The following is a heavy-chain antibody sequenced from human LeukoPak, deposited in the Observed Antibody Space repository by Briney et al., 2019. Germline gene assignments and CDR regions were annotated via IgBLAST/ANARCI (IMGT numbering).Heavy chain of an antibody. V-gene: IGHV3-30-3*01. CDR3: ARDQWGVATITGMDV. J-gene: IGHJ6*02. Sequence: PGGSLRLSCAASGFTFSSHSIHWVRQAPGRGLEWVADISKDGNNKYYADSVKGRFTISRDNSKNTLYLQMNSLRAEDTAVYYCARDQWGVATITGMDVWGQGTTVTVSS. CDR2: ISKDGNNK. CDR1: GFTFSSHS. D-gene: IGHD3-10*01.